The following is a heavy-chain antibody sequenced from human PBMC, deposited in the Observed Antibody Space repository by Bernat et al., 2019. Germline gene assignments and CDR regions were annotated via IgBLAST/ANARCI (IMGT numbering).Heavy chain of an antibody. J-gene: IGHJ5*02. D-gene: IGHD6-6*01. V-gene: IGHV3-53*05. CDR2: SYSGGST. CDR1: GFTVSSNY. CDR3: ARGGSSSANNWFDP. Sequence: EVQLVETGGGLIQPGGSLRLSCAASGFTVSSNYMSWVRQAPGKGLEWVSVSYSGGSTYYADSVKGRFTISRDNSKNTLYLQMNSLRAEDTAVYYCARGGSSSANNWFDPWGQGTLVTVSS.